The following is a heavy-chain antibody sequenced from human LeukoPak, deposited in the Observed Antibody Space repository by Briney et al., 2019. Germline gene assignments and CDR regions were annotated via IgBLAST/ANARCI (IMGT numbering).Heavy chain of an antibody. CDR2: INHSGST. CDR1: GGSFSGYY. V-gene: IGHV4-34*01. J-gene: IGHJ5*02. CDR3: ARSTRFDSSSWYGGFDP. D-gene: IGHD6-13*01. Sequence: SETLSLTCAVYGGSFSGYYWSWIRQPPGKGLEWIGEINHSGSTNYNPSLKSRVTISVDTPKNQFSLKLSSVTAADTAVYYCARSTRFDSSSWYGGFDPWGQGTLVTVSS.